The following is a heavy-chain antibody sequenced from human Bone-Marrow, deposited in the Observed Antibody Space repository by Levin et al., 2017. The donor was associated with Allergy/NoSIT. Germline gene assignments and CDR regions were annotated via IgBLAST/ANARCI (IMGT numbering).Heavy chain of an antibody. CDR1: GLSFSNYD. V-gene: IGHV3-21*06. Sequence: AGGSLRLSCAASGLSFSNYDMNWVRQAPGKGLEWVSSISSGSSHIDYADSVKGRFTISRDNAKNSLYLQMNSLSLEDTAVYFCASWAMFYYDGSDFDYFYYGMDVWGQGTTVTVSS. CDR3: ASWAMFYYDGSDFDYFYYGMDV. J-gene: IGHJ6*02. CDR2: ISSGSSHI. D-gene: IGHD3-16*01.